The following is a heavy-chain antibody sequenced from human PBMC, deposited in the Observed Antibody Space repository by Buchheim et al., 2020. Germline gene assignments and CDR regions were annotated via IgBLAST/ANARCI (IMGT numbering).Heavy chain of an antibody. D-gene: IGHD3-22*01. CDR3: ARDSPSGCNWFDP. V-gene: IGHV4-34*01. CDR2: INHSGST. J-gene: IGHJ5*02. Sequence: QVQLQQWGAGLLKPSETLPLTCAVYGGSFSGYYWSWIRQPPGKGLEWIGEINHSGSTNYNPSLKSRVTISVDTSKNQFSLKLSSVTAADTAVYYCARDSPSGCNWFDPWGQGTL. CDR1: GGSFSGYY.